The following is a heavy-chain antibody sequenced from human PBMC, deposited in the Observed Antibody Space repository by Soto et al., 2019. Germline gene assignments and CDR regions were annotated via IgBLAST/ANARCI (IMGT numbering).Heavy chain of an antibody. D-gene: IGHD4-17*01. CDR1: GGSISSGGYY. V-gene: IGHV4-31*03. Sequence: PSETLSLTCTVSGGSISSGGYYWSWIRQHTGKGREWIGYIYYSGSTYYNPSLKSRVTISVDTSKNQFSLKLSSVTAADTAVYYCARDYGGNSKYYYYGMDVWGQGTTVTVSS. CDR2: IYYSGST. CDR3: ARDYGGNSKYYYYGMDV. J-gene: IGHJ6*02.